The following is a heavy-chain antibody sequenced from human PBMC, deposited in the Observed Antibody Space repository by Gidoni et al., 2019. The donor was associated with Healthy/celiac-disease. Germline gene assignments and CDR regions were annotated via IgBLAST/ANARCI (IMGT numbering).Heavy chain of an antibody. CDR1: GFPFVAYA. CDR3: HTFWSGYRDAFDI. V-gene: IGHV3-49*03. CDR2: IRSKAYGGTT. Sequence: EVQLVESGGGLVQPGRSLRLSCTASGFPFVAYAMSWFRQAPGKGLEWVGFIRSKAYGGTTEYAASVKGRFTISRDDSKSIAYLQMNSLKTEDTAVYYCHTFWSGYRDAFDIWGQGTMVTVSS. D-gene: IGHD3-3*01. J-gene: IGHJ3*02.